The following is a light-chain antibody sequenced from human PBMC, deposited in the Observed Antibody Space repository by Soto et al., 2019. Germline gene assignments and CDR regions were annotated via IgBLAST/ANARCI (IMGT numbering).Light chain of an antibody. CDR3: QEYKTWT. V-gene: IGKV1-5*01. Sequence: DIQMTQSSSTLSASVGDTVTITCRASQSVSTWLAWYQQTPGKAPKLLMYDASTLESGAPARFSGSGSGTEFTLTISSLQPEDFATYHCQEYKTWTFGQGTKVDIK. CDR1: QSVSTW. CDR2: DAS. J-gene: IGKJ1*01.